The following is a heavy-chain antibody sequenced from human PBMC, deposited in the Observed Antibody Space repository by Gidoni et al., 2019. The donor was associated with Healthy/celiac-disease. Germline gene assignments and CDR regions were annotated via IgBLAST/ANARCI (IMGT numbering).Heavy chain of an antibody. CDR3: ARPRQQLEWFDP. J-gene: IGHJ5*02. Sequence: QMQLQEPGPGLVKPSETLSLTCTVSGGSISSSSYYWGWIRQPPGKGLGWIGSIYYSGSTYYNPSLKSRVTISVDTSKNQFSLKLSSVTAADTAVYYCARPRQQLEWFDPWGQGTLVTVSS. CDR2: IYYSGST. D-gene: IGHD6-13*01. CDR1: GGSISSSSYY. V-gene: IGHV4-39*01.